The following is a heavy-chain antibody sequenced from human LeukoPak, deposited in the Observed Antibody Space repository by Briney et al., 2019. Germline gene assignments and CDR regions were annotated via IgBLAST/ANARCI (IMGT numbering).Heavy chain of an antibody. CDR3: ARDPSIAAAQYYMDV. CDR2: ISSSSSTI. V-gene: IGHV3-48*01. J-gene: IGHJ6*03. D-gene: IGHD6-13*01. CDR1: GFTFSSYS. Sequence: GGSLRLSCAASGFTFSSYSMNCVRQAPGKGLEWVSYISSSSSTIYYADSVKGRFTISRDNAKNSLHLQMNSLRAEDTAVYYCARDPSIAAAQYYMDVWGKGTTVTVSS.